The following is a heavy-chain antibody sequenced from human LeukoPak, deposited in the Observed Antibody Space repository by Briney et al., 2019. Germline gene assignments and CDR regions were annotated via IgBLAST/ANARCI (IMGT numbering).Heavy chain of an antibody. V-gene: IGHV3-30*02. CDR2: TRYDGSNK. J-gene: IGHJ3*02. CDR3: VKGDYFGVVSTDAFDI. D-gene: IGHD3-3*01. Sequence: GGSLRLSCAASGFIFSHYGMHWVRQAPGKGLEWVAFTRYDGSNKYYGDSVKGRFTSSRDNSKNTLYLQMNSLRAEDTAVYFCVKGDYFGVVSTDAFDIWGRGTLVTVAS. CDR1: GFIFSHYG.